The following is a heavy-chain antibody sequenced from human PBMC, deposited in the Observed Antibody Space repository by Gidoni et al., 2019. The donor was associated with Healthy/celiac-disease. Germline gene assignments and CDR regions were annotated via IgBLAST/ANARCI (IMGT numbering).Heavy chain of an antibody. CDR1: GGTFSSYA. J-gene: IGHJ6*02. CDR2: IIPMFGTA. V-gene: IGHV1-69*01. CDR3: AGDRASYGSGSYMPYYYYGMDV. D-gene: IGHD3-10*01. Sequence: QVQLVQSGAEVKQPGSWVKVYCKLSGGTFSSYALSWVRQAPGNGLEWRGGIIPMFGTANYAKKFRGKITIAADESTSTAYMELSSLRSEDTAVYYCAGDRASYGSGSYMPYYYYGMDVWGQGTTVTVSS.